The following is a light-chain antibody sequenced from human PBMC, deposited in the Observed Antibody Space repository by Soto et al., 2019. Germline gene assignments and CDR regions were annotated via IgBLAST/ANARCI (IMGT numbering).Light chain of an antibody. Sequence: IQMTQSPSTLSASVGDRVTITCRASQSISVWLAWYQQKPGKAPKLLIYKASNLETGVPSRFSGSGSGTEFTLTINSLQPDDFATYYCQQYNSYLITFGQGTRLEIK. V-gene: IGKV1-5*03. J-gene: IGKJ5*01. CDR2: KAS. CDR3: QQYNSYLIT. CDR1: QSISVW.